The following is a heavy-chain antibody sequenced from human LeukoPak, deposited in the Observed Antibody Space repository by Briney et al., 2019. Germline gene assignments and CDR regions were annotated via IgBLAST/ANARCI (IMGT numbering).Heavy chain of an antibody. CDR2: TYYRSKWYN. D-gene: IGHD3-22*01. V-gene: IGHV6-1*01. CDR1: GDSVSSNSAA. J-gene: IGHJ4*02. CDR3: ARGGHYYDSSGYYHGGYFDY. Sequence: SQTLSLTCAISGDSVSSNSAAWNWIRQSPSRGLEWLGRTYYRSKWYNDYAVSVKSRITINPDTSKNQFSLQLNSVTPEDTAVYYCARGGHYYDSSGYYHGGYFDYWGQGTLVTVSS.